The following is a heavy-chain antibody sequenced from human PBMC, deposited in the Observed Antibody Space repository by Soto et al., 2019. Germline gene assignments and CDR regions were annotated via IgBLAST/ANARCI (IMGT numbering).Heavy chain of an antibody. V-gene: IGHV1-69*12. J-gene: IGHJ4*02. CDR2: IIPIFGTA. Sequence: QVQLVQSGAEVKKPGSSVKVSCKASGGTFSSYAISWVRQAPGQGLEWMGGIIPIFGTANYAQKFQGRVTITADESTSTAYMELSSLRSEDTAVYYCASSLRVEYRRSSPFDYWGQGTLVTVSS. CDR3: ASSLRVEYRRSSPFDY. CDR1: GGTFSSYA. D-gene: IGHD6-6*01.